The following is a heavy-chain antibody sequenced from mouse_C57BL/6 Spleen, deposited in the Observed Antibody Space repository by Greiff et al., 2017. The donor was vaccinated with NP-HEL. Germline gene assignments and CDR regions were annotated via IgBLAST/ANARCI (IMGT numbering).Heavy chain of an antibody. V-gene: IGHV1-81*01. CDR2: IYPRSGNT. Sequence: QVHVKQSGAELARPGASVKLSCKASGYTFTSYGISWVKQRTGQGLEWIGEIYPRSGNTYYNEKFKGKATLTADKSSSTAYMELRSLTSEDSAVYFCARPTIVATEGYWGQGTTLTVSS. CDR3: ARPTIVATEGY. CDR1: GYTFTSYG. J-gene: IGHJ2*01. D-gene: IGHD1-1*01.